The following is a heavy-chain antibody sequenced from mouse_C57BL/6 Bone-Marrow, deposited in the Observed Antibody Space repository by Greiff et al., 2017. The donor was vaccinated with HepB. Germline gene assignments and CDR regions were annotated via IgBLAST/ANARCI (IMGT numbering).Heavy chain of an antibody. CDR1: GYTFTSYC. CDR3: ASYDYDRYFDV. D-gene: IGHD2-4*01. CDR2: IYPRSGNT. V-gene: IGHV1-81*01. J-gene: IGHJ1*03. Sequence: VQLQQSGAELARPGASVKLSCKASGYTFTSYCISWVKQRTGQGLEWIGEIYPRSGNTYYNAKFKGKATLTADKSSSTAYMELRSLTSEDSAVYFCASYDYDRYFDVWGRGTTVTVSS.